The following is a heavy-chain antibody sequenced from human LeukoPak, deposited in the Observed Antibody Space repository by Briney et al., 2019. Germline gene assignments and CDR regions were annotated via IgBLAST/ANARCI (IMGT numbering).Heavy chain of an antibody. J-gene: IGHJ4*02. CDR1: GFTFSSYA. CDR2: VWNDGSNR. CDR3: ARELFGSGSCPDY. Sequence: GGSLRLSCTAPGFTFSSYAIHWVRQAPGKGLERVALVWNDGSNRYYADSVKGRFTISRDNSKNTVYLQMNSLRAEDAAVYYCARELFGSGSCPDYWGQGTLVTVSS. V-gene: IGHV3-33*01. D-gene: IGHD3-10*01.